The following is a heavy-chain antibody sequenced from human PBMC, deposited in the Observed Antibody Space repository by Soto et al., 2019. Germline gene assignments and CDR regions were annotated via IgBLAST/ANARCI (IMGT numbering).Heavy chain of an antibody. CDR3: ARDPHEFWTSYWFDP. V-gene: IGHV1-18*01. Sequence: ASVKVSCKTSGYTFNTYGIDWVRQAPGQGLELMGWISAYDGKTTYAEKFQGRVTLTTDTSTSTAYMELRSLRSDDTAIYYCARDPHEFWTSYWFDPWGQGTPVTVSS. D-gene: IGHD3-3*01. CDR1: GYTFNTYG. J-gene: IGHJ5*02. CDR2: ISAYDGKT.